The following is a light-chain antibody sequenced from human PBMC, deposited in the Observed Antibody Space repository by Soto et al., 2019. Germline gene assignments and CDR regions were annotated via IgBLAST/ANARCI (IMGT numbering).Light chain of an antibody. Sequence: QSVLTQPPSVSGAPGQRVTISCTVSSSNIGAGYDVHWYQQRPGTAPKLLIFSNINRPSGVPDRFSGSKSGTPASLAITGLQAEDEGDYYCQSYDSTLSARYVFGTGTKVTVL. V-gene: IGLV1-40*01. CDR1: SSNIGAGYD. J-gene: IGLJ1*01. CDR2: SNI. CDR3: QSYDSTLSARYV.